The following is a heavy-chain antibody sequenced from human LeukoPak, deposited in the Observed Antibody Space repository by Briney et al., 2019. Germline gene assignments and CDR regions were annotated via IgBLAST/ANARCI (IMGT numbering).Heavy chain of an antibody. D-gene: IGHD3-16*02. J-gene: IGHJ3*02. Sequence: SETLSLTCAVSGGSISSGGYSWSWIRQPPGKGLEWIGYIYHSGSTYYNPSLKSRVTISVDRSKNQFSLKLSSVTAADTAVYYCARVLKRLGELSLEIDAFDIWGQGTMVTVSS. CDR1: GGSISSGGYS. CDR2: IYHSGST. CDR3: ARVLKRLGELSLEIDAFDI. V-gene: IGHV4-30-2*01.